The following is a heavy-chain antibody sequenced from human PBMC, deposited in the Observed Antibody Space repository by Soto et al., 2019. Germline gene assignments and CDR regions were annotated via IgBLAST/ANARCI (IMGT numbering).Heavy chain of an antibody. D-gene: IGHD3-22*01. CDR3: GTGRIVVVGSRAYYGMDV. J-gene: IGHJ6*02. V-gene: IGHV1-69*01. CDR2: IMPVFGIV. Sequence: QVQLAQSGAEVKKPGSSVKVSCKASGGTLSNSAFSWVRQAPGQGLEWMGGIMPVFGIVNYAQNFQDRVTLTADESTSTAYMELSSLRAEDTAVYYCGTGRIVVVGSRAYYGMDVWGQGTTVTVTS. CDR1: GGTLSNSA.